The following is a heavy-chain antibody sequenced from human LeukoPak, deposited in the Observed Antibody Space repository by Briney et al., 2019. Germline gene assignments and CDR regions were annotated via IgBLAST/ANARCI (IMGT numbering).Heavy chain of an antibody. D-gene: IGHD3-9*01. CDR3: ARASYFDWLLTPMYYFDY. Sequence: ASVKVSCKASGYTFTSYAMHWVRQAPGQRLEWMGWINAGNGYTKYSQKFQGRVTITRDTSAGTAYMELSSLRSEDTAVYYCARASYFDWLLTPMYYFDYWGQGTLVTVSS. CDR1: GYTFTSYA. J-gene: IGHJ4*02. V-gene: IGHV1-3*01. CDR2: INAGNGYT.